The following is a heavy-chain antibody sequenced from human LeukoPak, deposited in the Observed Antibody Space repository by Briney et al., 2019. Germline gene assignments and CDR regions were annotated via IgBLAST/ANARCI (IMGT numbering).Heavy chain of an antibody. D-gene: IGHD3-22*01. Sequence: GGSLRLSCAASGFTFSSYSMNWVRQAPGKGLEWISYISSSSSTIYYADSVKGRFTISRDNAKNSLYLQMNRLRADDTAVYYCAKAYYYDTLKLADYWGQGTLVTVSS. CDR2: ISSSSSTI. J-gene: IGHJ4*02. CDR3: AKAYYYDTLKLADY. V-gene: IGHV3-48*01. CDR1: GFTFSSYS.